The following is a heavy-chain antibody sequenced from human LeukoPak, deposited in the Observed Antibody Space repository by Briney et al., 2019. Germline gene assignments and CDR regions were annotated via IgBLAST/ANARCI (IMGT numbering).Heavy chain of an antibody. CDR2: IYYSGST. CDR1: GGSISSYY. J-gene: IGHJ6*02. D-gene: IGHD6-6*01. Sequence: SETLSLTCTVSGGSISSYYWSWIRQPPGKGLEWIGYIYYSGSTNYNPSLKSRVTISVDTSKNQFSLKLSSVTAADTAVYYCARYGIAARLGDSYYYGMDVWGQGTTVTVSS. CDR3: ARYGIAARLGDSYYYGMDV. V-gene: IGHV4-59*08.